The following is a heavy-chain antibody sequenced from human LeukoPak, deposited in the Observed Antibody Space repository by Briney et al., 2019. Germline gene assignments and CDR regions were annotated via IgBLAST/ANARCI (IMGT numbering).Heavy chain of an antibody. CDR1: GFTFDDYA. J-gene: IGHJ4*02. CDR3: AKDTGIAVAGTGGYYFDY. Sequence: GGSLRLSCAASGFTFDDYAMHWVRQAPGKGLEWVSGISWNSGSIGYADSVKGRFTISRDNAKNSLYLRMNSLRAEDTALYYCAKDTGIAVAGTGGYYFDYWGQGTLVTVSS. V-gene: IGHV3-9*01. CDR2: ISWNSGSI. D-gene: IGHD6-19*01.